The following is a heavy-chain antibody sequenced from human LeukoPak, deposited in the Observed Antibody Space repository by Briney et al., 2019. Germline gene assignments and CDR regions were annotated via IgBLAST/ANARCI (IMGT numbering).Heavy chain of an antibody. CDR3: ARASIAAAGYSLHY. J-gene: IGHJ4*02. CDR1: GYTFTSYG. V-gene: IGHV1-8*03. Sequence: EASVKVSCKASGYTFTSYGISWVRQAPGQGPEWMGWMNPNSGNTGYAQKFQGRVTITRNTSISTAYMELSSLRSEDTAVYYCARASIAAAGYSLHYWGQGTLVTVSS. D-gene: IGHD6-13*01. CDR2: MNPNSGNT.